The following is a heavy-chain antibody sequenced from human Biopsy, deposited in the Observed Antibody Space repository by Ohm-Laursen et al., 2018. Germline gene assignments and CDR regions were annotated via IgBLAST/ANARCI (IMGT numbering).Heavy chain of an antibody. D-gene: IGHD2-15*01. J-gene: IGHJ4*02. CDR2: INQAGTT. CDR1: GNTFSDYQ. CDR3: GNEVHGRDY. V-gene: IGHV4-34*08. Sequence: SETLSLTCAVFGNTFSDYQWSWIRQPPGKGLERIGQINQAGTTNYNPSLKSRVSISAYASKYEFPMRLTSVTAADTAVYLCGNEVHGRDYWGLGAQVTVSS.